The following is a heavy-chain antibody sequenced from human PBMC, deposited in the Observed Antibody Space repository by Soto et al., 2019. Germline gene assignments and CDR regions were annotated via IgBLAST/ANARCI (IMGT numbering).Heavy chain of an antibody. V-gene: IGHV3-7*01. D-gene: IGHD3-3*01. CDR3: ARGFYTDY. J-gene: IGHJ4*02. CDR1: GFNFSRSW. CDR2: VKEDGSGK. Sequence: PGGSLRLSCEASGFNFSRSWMSWVRQAPGKGLEWVANVKEDGSGKYYADSVRGRFTISRDNAKNSVHLQMNSLRVEDTAVYYCARGFYTDYWGQGALVTVSS.